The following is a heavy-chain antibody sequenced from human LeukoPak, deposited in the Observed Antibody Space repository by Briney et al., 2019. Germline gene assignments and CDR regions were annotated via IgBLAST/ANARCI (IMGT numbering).Heavy chain of an antibody. J-gene: IGHJ4*02. Sequence: GGSLRLSCAASGFTFSSYAMSWVRQAPGKGLEWVSAISGSGGSTYYADSVKGRFTISGDNSKNTLYLQMNSLRAEDTAVYYCAKDSYGSGSHFYYFDYWGQGTLVTVSS. CDR1: GFTFSSYA. CDR2: ISGSGGST. D-gene: IGHD3-10*01. CDR3: AKDSYGSGSHFYYFDY. V-gene: IGHV3-23*01.